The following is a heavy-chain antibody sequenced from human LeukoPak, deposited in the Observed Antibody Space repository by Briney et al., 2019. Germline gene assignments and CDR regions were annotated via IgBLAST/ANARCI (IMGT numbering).Heavy chain of an antibody. J-gene: IGHJ4*02. D-gene: IGHD4-17*01. V-gene: IGHV3-7*01. CDR3: ARVGSDYGDYYFDY. Sequence: PGGSLRLSCAASGFTFSSYWMSWVRQAPGKGLEWVANIKQDGSEKYYVDSVKGRFTISRDNAKNSLYLQMNSLRAEDTAVYYCARVGSDYGDYYFDYWGQGTLVTVSS. CDR1: GFTFSSYW. CDR2: IKQDGSEK.